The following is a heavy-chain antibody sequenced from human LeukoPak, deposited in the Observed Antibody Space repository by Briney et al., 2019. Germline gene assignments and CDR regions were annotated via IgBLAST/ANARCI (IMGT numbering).Heavy chain of an antibody. J-gene: IGHJ5*02. D-gene: IGHD6-13*01. Sequence: SETLSLTCTVSGGSISSSSYYWGWIRQPPGKGLEWIGSIYYSGSTYYNPSLKSRVTISVDTSKNQFSLKLSSVTAADTAVYYCARHLGAAAGRGSRFDPWGQGTLVTVSS. CDR1: GGSISSSSYY. CDR2: IYYSGST. V-gene: IGHV4-39*01. CDR3: ARHLGAAAGRGSRFDP.